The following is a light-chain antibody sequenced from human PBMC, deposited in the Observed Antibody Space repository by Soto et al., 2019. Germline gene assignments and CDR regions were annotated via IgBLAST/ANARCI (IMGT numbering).Light chain of an antibody. J-gene: IGKJ4*01. V-gene: IGKV3D-15*01. CDR1: QNVNIN. CDR2: GAS. Sequence: EIVMTQSPVTLSVSPGERVTLSCRASQNVNINLAWYQQRPGQAPRVLIYGASNRASGIPDRFSGSGSGTDFTLTISSLEPDDFALYYCQQYKDWPQLTFGGGTRVEIK. CDR3: QQYKDWPQLT.